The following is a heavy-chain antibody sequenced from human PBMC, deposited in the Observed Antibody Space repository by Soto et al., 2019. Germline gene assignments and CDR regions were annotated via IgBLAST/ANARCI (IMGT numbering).Heavy chain of an antibody. CDR2: ISGSDGKT. CDR3: ARWSFLDY. J-gene: IGHJ4*02. Sequence: GGSLRLSCTPSRFSYSSYALSCLRQAPGKGLEWVSTISGSDGKTYYADSVKGRFSISRDTSKTTLYLEMTSLRVEDTAVYYCARWSFLDYGRQGARVNFSS. D-gene: IGHD1-26*01. CDR1: RFSYSSYA. V-gene: IGHV3-23*01.